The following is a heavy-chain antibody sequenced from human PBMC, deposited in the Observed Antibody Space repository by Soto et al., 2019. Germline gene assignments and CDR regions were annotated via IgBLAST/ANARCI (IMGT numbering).Heavy chain of an antibody. J-gene: IGHJ5*02. Sequence: SQTLSLTCAISGDSVSSNSAAWNWIRQSPSRGLEWLGRTYYRSKWYNDYAVSVKSRITINPDTSKNQFSLQLNSVTPEDTAVYYCARDTTRCSGGSCYSFDPWSQGTLVTVSS. D-gene: IGHD2-15*01. CDR3: ARDTTRCSGGSCYSFDP. CDR1: GDSVSSNSAA. V-gene: IGHV6-1*01. CDR2: TYYRSKWYN.